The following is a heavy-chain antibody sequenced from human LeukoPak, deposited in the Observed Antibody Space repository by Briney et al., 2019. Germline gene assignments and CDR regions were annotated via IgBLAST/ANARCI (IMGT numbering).Heavy chain of an antibody. V-gene: IGHV3-11*04. D-gene: IGHD5-24*01. J-gene: IGHJ4*02. CDR3: ARVHNTIY. CDR2: ISSSSRMV. Sequence: PGGSLRLSCGGSGFALNDYYVNWLRQAPGKGLEWIAYISSSSRMVNYADSVKGRFTVSRDYAKNSVYLEMTSLRGEDTAVYLCARVHNTIYWGQGILVSVSS. CDR1: GFALNDYY.